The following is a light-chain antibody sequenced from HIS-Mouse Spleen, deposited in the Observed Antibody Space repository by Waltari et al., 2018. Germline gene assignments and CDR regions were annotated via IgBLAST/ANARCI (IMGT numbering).Light chain of an antibody. J-gene: IGLJ1*01. CDR2: EGS. CDR1: SSDVGSYNL. CDR3: YSAADNNGV. V-gene: IGLV2-23*01. Sequence: QSALTQPASVSGSPGQSITISCTGTSSDVGSYNLVSWYQQHPGKAPKLMIYEGSKRPSGGSNRCSGSKSGNTASLTISGLQAEDEADYYCYSAADNNGVFGTGTKVTVL.